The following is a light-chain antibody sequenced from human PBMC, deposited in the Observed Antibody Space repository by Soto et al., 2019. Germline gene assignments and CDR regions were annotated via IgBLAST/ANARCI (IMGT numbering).Light chain of an antibody. CDR3: QQYDTPFT. J-gene: IGKJ3*01. V-gene: IGKV1-33*01. CDR1: QDISNY. Sequence: DIQMTQSPSSLSASVGDRVTITCQASQDISNYLNWYQQKPGKAPKLLIYDACNLETGVPSRFSGSGSGTDFTFTISSLQPEDIATYYCQQYDTPFTFGPGTKVDIK. CDR2: DAC.